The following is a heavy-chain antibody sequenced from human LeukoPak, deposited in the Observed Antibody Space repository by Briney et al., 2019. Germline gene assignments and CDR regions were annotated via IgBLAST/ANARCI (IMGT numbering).Heavy chain of an antibody. V-gene: IGHV3-11*01. CDR1: GFTVSDYY. CDR2: ISTSGSTM. J-gene: IGHJ4*02. CDR3: ARDGRLTTVTTY. Sequence: PGGSLRLSCAASGFTVSDYYMGWMRQAPGKGLEWVSYISTSGSTMNYADSVKGRFTISRDNAENSMYLQMNSLRVEDTAVYYCARDGRLTTVTTYWGQGTLVTVSS. D-gene: IGHD4-11*01.